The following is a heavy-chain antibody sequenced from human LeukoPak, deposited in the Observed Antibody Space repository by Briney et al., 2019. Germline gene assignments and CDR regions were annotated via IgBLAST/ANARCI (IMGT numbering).Heavy chain of an antibody. J-gene: IGHJ4*02. CDR2: IYYSGST. V-gene: IGHV4-38-2*01. CDR3: ARVATSTNPPQRPFDY. CDR1: GYSISSGYY. Sequence: SETLSLTCAVSGYSISSGYYWGWIRQPPGKGLEWIGSIYYSGSTYYNPSLKSRVTISVDTSKNQFSLKLSSVTAADTAVYYCARVATSTNPPQRPFDYWGQGTLVTVSS. D-gene: IGHD6-25*01.